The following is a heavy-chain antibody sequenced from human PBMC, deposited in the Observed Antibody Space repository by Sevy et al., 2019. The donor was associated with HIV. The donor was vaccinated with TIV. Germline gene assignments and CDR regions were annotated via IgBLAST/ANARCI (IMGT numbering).Heavy chain of an antibody. CDR1: GGSISSYY. D-gene: IGHD2-15*01. CDR3: ARGGGSNYWGIDV. CDR2: MDYSGSS. V-gene: IGHV4-59*01. J-gene: IGHJ6*02. Sequence: SETLSLTCTVSGGSISSYYWKWIRQPPGKGLEWIGYMDYSGSSSYNPSLKGRVSISLDTSKNQFSLRLTSVTAADTAVYYCARGGGSNYWGIDVWGQGTTVTVSS.